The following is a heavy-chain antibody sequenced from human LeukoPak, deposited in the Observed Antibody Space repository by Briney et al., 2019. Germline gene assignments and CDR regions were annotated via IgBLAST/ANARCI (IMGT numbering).Heavy chain of an antibody. CDR2: IYPGDSDT. CDR3: ARSLTRTNVDY. Sequence: EASLQISCEGAGSNFPSHWIGWLRQLAEKVQELMGFIYPGDSDTSYSPSFQGQVTISADKSISTAYLQWSSLKASDTAMYYCARSLTRTNVDYWGQGTLVTVSS. D-gene: IGHD2-8*01. V-gene: IGHV5-51*01. CDR1: GSNFPSHW. J-gene: IGHJ4*02.